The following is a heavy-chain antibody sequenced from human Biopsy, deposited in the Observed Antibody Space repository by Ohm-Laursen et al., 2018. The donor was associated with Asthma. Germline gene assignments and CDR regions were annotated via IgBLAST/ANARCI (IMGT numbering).Heavy chain of an antibody. Sequence: ASVKVSCKTSGYTFIGYHIHWVRQAPGQGLEWMGRINPNSGGTNYAQKFQGRVTMTSDTSISTAYMELSRLRSEDTAVYYCAREATSGEVPFGYFYALDVWGEGTTVTVSS. J-gene: IGHJ6*04. CDR1: GYTFIGYH. CDR2: INPNSGGT. V-gene: IGHV1-2*06. CDR3: AREATSGEVPFGYFYALDV. D-gene: IGHD2-2*01.